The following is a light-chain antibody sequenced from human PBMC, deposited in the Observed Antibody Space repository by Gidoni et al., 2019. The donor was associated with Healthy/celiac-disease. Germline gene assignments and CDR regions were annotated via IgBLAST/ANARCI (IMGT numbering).Light chain of an antibody. J-gene: IGLJ2*01. CDR2: EDN. Sequence: NFMLTQPHSVSESPGTTVTISCTRSSGRIASNYVQWYQQRPGSAPTTVIYEDNQRPSGVPDRVSGSIDSSANSASLTISGLKNEDEADDYCQSYDSSSYVVFGGGTKLTVL. CDR3: QSYDSSSYVV. CDR1: SGRIASNY. V-gene: IGLV6-57*03.